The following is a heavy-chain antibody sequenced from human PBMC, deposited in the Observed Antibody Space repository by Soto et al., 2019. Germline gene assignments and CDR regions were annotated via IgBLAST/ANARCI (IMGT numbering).Heavy chain of an antibody. D-gene: IGHD5-12*01. Sequence: QVQLQESGPGLVKPSETLSLTCTVSGGAISEYYWTWVRQPPGKGLEWIGYIDYTETTKYNPSLESRITISVDTSKIQFSLQRTSVAAADTAVYYCARVRRRDSGYDSRYYYYNMDVWGKGTTVTVSS. V-gene: IGHV4-59*01. J-gene: IGHJ6*03. CDR2: IDYTETT. CDR3: ARVRRRDSGYDSRYYYYNMDV. CDR1: GGAISEYY.